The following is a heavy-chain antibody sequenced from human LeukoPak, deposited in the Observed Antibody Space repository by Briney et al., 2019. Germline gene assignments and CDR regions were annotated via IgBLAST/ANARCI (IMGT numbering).Heavy chain of an antibody. CDR3: ARASIAARGGLDH. D-gene: IGHD6-6*01. Sequence: GGSLRLSCAASGFTFSSYSMNWVRQAPGKGLEWVSYISSSSSTIYYADSVKGRFTISRDNAKNSLYLQMNSLRAEDTAVYYCARASIAARGGLDHWGQGTLVTVSS. V-gene: IGHV3-48*01. CDR1: GFTFSSYS. J-gene: IGHJ4*02. CDR2: ISSSSSTI.